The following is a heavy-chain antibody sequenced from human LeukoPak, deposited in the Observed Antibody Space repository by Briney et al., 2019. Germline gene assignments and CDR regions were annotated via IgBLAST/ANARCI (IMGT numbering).Heavy chain of an antibody. CDR2: ISYDGSNK. CDR1: GFTFSSYG. V-gene: IGHV3-30*03. J-gene: IGHJ4*02. D-gene: IGHD2-15*01. Sequence: GGSLRLSCAASGFTFSSYGMHWVRQAPGKGLEWVAVISYDGSNKYYADSVKGRFTISRDNAKNSLYLQMNSLRAEDTAVYYCASYPPGYCSGGSCPTGGWGQGTLVTVSS. CDR3: ASYPPGYCSGGSCPTGG.